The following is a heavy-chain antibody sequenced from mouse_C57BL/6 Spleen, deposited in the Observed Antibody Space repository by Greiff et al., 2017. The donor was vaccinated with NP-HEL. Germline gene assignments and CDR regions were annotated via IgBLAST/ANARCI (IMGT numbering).Heavy chain of an antibody. J-gene: IGHJ2*01. CDR1: GYAFSSSW. V-gene: IGHV1-82*01. CDR2: IYPGDGDT. Sequence: VKLQQSGPELVKPGASVKISCKASGYAFSSSWMNWVKQRPGKGLEWIGRIYPGDGDTNYNGKFKGKATLTADKSSSTAYMQLSSLTSEDSAVYFCGRGGYPFDYWGQGTTLTVSS. CDR3: GRGGYPFDY. D-gene: IGHD2-2*01.